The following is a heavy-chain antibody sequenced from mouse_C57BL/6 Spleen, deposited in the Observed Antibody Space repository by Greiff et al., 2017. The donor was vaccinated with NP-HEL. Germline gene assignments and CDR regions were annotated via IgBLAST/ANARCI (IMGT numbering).Heavy chain of an antibody. D-gene: IGHD1-1*01. CDR2: IDPANGNT. CDR1: GFNFINTY. Sequence: VQLKQSVAELVRPGASVKLSCTASGFNFINTYMHWVKQRPEQGLEWIGRIDPANGNTKYAPKFPGKATITADTSSNTAYLQLSSLTSEDTAIEYCARNDSSYNYAMDYWGQGTSVTVSS. J-gene: IGHJ4*01. V-gene: IGHV14-3*01. CDR3: ARNDSSYNYAMDY.